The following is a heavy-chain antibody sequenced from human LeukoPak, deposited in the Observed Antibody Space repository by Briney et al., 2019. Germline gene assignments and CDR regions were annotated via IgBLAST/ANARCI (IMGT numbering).Heavy chain of an antibody. V-gene: IGHV3-21*01. CDR3: ARTQLPAAPHDY. J-gene: IGHJ4*02. CDR1: GFTFSTYS. Sequence: GGSLRLSCAASGFTFSTYSMNWVRQAPGKGLEWVSSISSSSSYIYYADSVRGRFTISRDNAKNSLYLQMNSLRDEDTAVYYCARTQLPAAPHDYWGQGTLVTVSS. CDR2: ISSSSSYI. D-gene: IGHD2-2*01.